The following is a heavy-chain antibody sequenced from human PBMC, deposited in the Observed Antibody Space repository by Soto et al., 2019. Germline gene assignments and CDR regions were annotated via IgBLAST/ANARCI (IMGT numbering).Heavy chain of an antibody. CDR3: ARDRSLGSSGWYLY. Sequence: QVQLVQSGAEVKKPGSSVKVSCKASGGTFSSYTISWVRQAPGQGLEWMGRIIPILGIANYAQKFQGRVTIPADKSTSTAYMELSSLRSEDTAVYYCARDRSLGSSGWYLYWGQGTLVTVSS. V-gene: IGHV1-69*08. CDR1: GGTFSSYT. CDR2: IIPILGIA. J-gene: IGHJ4*02. D-gene: IGHD6-19*01.